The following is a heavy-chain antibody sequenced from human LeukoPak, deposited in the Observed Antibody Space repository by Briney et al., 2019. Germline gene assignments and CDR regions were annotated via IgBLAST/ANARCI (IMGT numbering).Heavy chain of an antibody. Sequence: PGGSLRLSCAASGFTFSSYSMNWVRQAPGKGLEWVSSISSSSYIYYADSVKGRFTISRDNAKNTLYLQMNSLRAEDTAVYYCARATVVTPAWVDSWGPGILVTVSS. CDR3: ARATVVTPAWVDS. CDR1: GFTFSSYS. J-gene: IGHJ4*02. CDR2: ISSSSYI. V-gene: IGHV3-21*01. D-gene: IGHD4-23*01.